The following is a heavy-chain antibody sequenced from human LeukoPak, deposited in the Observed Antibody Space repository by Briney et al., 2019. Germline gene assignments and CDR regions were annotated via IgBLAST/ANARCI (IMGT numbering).Heavy chain of an antibody. Sequence: SETLSLTCTVSGGSISSYYWSWIRQPAGKGLEWIGRIYTSGSTNYNPSLKSRVTMSVDTSKNQFSLKLSSVTAADTAVYHCAREGSCGGDCYSVDYWGQGTLVTVSS. CDR3: AREGSCGGDCYSVDY. CDR2: IYTSGST. D-gene: IGHD2-21*02. CDR1: GGSISSYY. J-gene: IGHJ4*02. V-gene: IGHV4-4*07.